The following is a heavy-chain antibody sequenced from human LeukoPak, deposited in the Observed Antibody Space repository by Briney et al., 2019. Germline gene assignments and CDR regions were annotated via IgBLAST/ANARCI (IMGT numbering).Heavy chain of an antibody. CDR3: ARDPVVVAATGVSPNWFDP. CDR1: GYTFTGYY. CDR2: INPNSGGT. V-gene: IGHV1-2*02. Sequence: ASVKVSCKASGYTFTGYYMHWVRQAPGQGLEWMGWINPNSGGTNYAQKFQGRVIMTRDTSISTAYMELSRLRSDDTAVYYCARDPVVVAATGVSPNWFDPWGQGTLVTVSS. D-gene: IGHD2-15*01. J-gene: IGHJ5*02.